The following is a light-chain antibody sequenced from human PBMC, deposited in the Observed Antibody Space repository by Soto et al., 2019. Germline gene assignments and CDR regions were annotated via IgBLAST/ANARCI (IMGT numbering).Light chain of an antibody. CDR3: QQRNSWPYT. CDR1: QSVSSY. CDR2: DAS. J-gene: IGKJ2*01. V-gene: IGKV3-11*01. Sequence: EIVLTQSPATLSLSPGEGATLSCRASQSVSSYLAWYQQKPGQAPRLLIYDASNRATGIPARFSGSGSGTDFTLTISSLEPEDFAVYYCQQRNSWPYTFGQGTMLEIK.